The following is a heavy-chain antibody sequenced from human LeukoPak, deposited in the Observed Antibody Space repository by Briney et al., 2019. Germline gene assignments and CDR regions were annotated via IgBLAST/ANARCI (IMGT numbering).Heavy chain of an antibody. J-gene: IGHJ6*02. D-gene: IGHD6-13*01. CDR1: GGSISSSYYY. Sequence: PSETLPLTCTVSGGSISSSYYYWGWIRQPPGKGLEWIGTIYYSGSTYYNPSLKSRVTISVDTSKNQFSLKLSSVTAADTAVYYCARLRSSSSGSYYYYYGMDVWGQGTTVTVSS. CDR3: ARLRSSSSGSYYYYYGMDV. V-gene: IGHV4-39*07. CDR2: IYYSGST.